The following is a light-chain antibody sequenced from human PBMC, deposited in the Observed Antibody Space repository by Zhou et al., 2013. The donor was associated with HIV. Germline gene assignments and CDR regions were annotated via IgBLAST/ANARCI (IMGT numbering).Light chain of an antibody. CDR3: QQYGNSPRT. CDR1: QSVSGSY. J-gene: IGKJ1*01. V-gene: IGKV3-20*01. CDR2: GAS. Sequence: EIVLTQSPGTLSLSPGERATLSCRASQSVSGSYLAWYQQKPGQAPRLLIYGASNRATGIPDRFSGGGSGTDFSLTISRLESEDFAVYYCQQYGNSPRTFGQGTKVEIK.